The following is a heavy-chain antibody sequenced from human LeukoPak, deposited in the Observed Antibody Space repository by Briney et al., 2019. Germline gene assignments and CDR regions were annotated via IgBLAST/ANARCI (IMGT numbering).Heavy chain of an antibody. D-gene: IGHD5-24*01. Sequence: PSQTLSLTCSVSGGSISSGSYYWSWIRQPAGQGLEWIGRIYASGSTNYKPSLKSRVTISLDTSKNQISLKLNSVTAADTAVYYCARGGMRHGYVEDAFDIWGPGTMVTVSS. CDR3: ARGGMRHGYVEDAFDI. V-gene: IGHV4-61*02. CDR2: IYASGST. CDR1: GGSISSGSYY. J-gene: IGHJ3*02.